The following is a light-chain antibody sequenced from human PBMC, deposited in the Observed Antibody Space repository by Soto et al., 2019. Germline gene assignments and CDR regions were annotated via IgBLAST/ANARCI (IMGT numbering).Light chain of an antibody. CDR3: QQYGSSPLS. CDR1: QSVRSSY. CDR2: GAS. J-gene: IGKJ4*01. Sequence: EKVSKQSAGALSLSPGERATLSCRASQSVRSSYLAWYQQKPGQAPRLLIYGASSRATGIPDRFSGSGSGTDFTLTISRLEPEDFAVYYCQQYGSSPLSFGGGTKVDI. V-gene: IGKV3-20*01.